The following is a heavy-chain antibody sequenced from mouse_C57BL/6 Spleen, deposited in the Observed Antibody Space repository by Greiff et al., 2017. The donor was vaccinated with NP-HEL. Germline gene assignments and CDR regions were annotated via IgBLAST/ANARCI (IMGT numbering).Heavy chain of an antibody. Sequence: EVQLQQSGPELVKPGASVKISCKASGYTFTDYYMNWVKQSHGKSLEWIGDINPNNGGTSYNQKFKGKATLTVDKSSSTAYMELRSLTSEDSAVYYCARWDGYPSAYWGQGTLVTVSA. D-gene: IGHD2-3*01. CDR3: ARWDGYPSAY. J-gene: IGHJ3*01. CDR1: GYTFTDYY. CDR2: INPNNGGT. V-gene: IGHV1-26*01.